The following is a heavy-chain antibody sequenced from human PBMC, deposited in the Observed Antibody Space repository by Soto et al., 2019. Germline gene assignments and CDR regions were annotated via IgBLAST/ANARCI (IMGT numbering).Heavy chain of an antibody. V-gene: IGHV3-7*01. CDR1: GFTFSSYW. CDR2: IKQDGSEK. Sequence: EVQLVESGGGLVQPGGSLRLSCAASGFTFSSYWMSWVRQAPGKWLEWVANIKQDGSEKYYVDSVKGRFTISRDNAKNSLTLQMNSLRAEDTAVYYCARKERVAAHPFNYYYRDVWGKGTTVTVSS. J-gene: IGHJ6*03. CDR3: ARKERVAAHPFNYYYRDV. D-gene: IGHD6-25*01.